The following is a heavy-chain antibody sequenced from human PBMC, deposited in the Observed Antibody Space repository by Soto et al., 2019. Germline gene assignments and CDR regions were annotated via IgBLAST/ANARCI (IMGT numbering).Heavy chain of an antibody. CDR2: FGGGSGGT. D-gene: IGHD1-26*01. J-gene: IGHJ4*02. CDR1: GFTFSGYG. Sequence: GGSLRLSCVASGFTFSGYGMSWVRQFPGKGLEWVSAFGGGSGGTYHADSVKGRFTISRDNSKNTLYLQMNSLRAEDTAIYYCARGWSGSYPGRYYFDYWGQGALVTVSS. CDR3: ARGWSGSYPGRYYFDY. V-gene: IGHV3-23*01.